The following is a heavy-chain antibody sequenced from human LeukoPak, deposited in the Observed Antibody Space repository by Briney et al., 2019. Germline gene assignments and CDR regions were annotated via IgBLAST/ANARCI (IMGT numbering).Heavy chain of an antibody. Sequence: SETLSLTCTVSGGSIYSYYWSWIRQPAGKGLEWIGRIYTSGSTNYNPSLKRRVTMSVDTSKNQFSLRLTSAAAADTAVYYCARDYKFYCTNGVCYTYYFDYWGQGTLVTVS. D-gene: IGHD2-8*01. CDR2: IYTSGST. CDR1: GGSIYSYY. J-gene: IGHJ4*02. CDR3: ARDYKFYCTNGVCYTYYFDY. V-gene: IGHV4-4*07.